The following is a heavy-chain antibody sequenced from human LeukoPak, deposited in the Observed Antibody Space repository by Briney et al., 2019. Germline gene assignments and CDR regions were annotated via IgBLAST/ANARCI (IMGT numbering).Heavy chain of an antibody. D-gene: IGHD5-18*01. J-gene: IGHJ4*02. CDR1: GDTFTCYY. CDR3: ARYSGTAMVSDY. Sequence: ASVKVSSKASGDTFTCYYMHWVRHAPGQGLEWRGWINPNSGGTNYAKKFQGRVTMTRDTSISTAYMELSRLRSDDTAVYYCARYSGTAMVSDYWGQGTLVTVSS. V-gene: IGHV1-2*02. CDR2: INPNSGGT.